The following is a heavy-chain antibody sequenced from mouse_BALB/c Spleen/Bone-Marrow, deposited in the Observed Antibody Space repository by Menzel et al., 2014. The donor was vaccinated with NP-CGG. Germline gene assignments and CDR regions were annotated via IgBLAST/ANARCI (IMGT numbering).Heavy chain of an antibody. CDR1: GFTFSTYY. V-gene: IGHV5-6-2*01. J-gene: IGHJ4*01. CDR3: ARRAFYALDY. Sequence: DVHLVESGGGLVKVGESLKLSCAASGFTFSTYYMSWVRQTPEKRLELVAAIYTNDGSTYYPDTVKGRFAISRDNAKNTLYLQMSSLKSEDTALYYCARRAFYALDYWGQGTSVTVSS. CDR2: IYTNDGST.